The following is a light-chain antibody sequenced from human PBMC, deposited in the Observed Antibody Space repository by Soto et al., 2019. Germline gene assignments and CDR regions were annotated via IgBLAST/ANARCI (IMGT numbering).Light chain of an antibody. CDR2: EGS. CDR1: SSDVGSYNL. J-gene: IGLJ2*01. Sequence: QSVLTQPASVSGSPGQSITISCTGTSSDVGSYNLVSWYQQHPGKAPKLMIYEGSKRPSGVSNRFSGSTSGNTASLTISGLQAEDAADDYCCSYAGSSTYVVFGGGTKLTVL. CDR3: CSYAGSSTYVV. V-gene: IGLV2-23*01.